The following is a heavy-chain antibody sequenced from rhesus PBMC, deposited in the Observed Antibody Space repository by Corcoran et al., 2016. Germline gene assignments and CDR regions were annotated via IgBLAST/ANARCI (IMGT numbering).Heavy chain of an antibody. V-gene: IGHV4S11*01. CDR1: GGSISSNY. D-gene: IGHD3-34*01. Sequence: QVQLQESGPGLVKPLETLSLTCAVSGGSISSNYWSWFRHPPGKGLEWIGYIYGSGSSTNYNPSLKSRVTLSVDTSKNQFSLKLSSVTAADTAVYYCARVWGHWGQGVLVTVSS. CDR3: ARVWGH. J-gene: IGHJ4*01. CDR2: IYGSGSST.